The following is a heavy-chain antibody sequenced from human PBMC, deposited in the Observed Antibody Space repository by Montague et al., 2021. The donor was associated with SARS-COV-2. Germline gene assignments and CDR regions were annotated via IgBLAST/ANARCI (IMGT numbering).Heavy chain of an antibody. V-gene: IGHV3-53*04. J-gene: IGHJ6*02. CDR2: IYSGGST. D-gene: IGHD6-13*01. CDR1: GFTVSSNY. CDR3: ARGLRIAAAGTGSGYYYGMDV. Sequence: SLRLSCAASGFTVSSNYMSWVRHAPGKELEWVSVIYSGGSTYYADSVKGRFTISRHNSKNTLYLQMNSLRAEDTAVYYCARGLRIAAAGTGSGYYYGMDVWGQGTTVTVSS.